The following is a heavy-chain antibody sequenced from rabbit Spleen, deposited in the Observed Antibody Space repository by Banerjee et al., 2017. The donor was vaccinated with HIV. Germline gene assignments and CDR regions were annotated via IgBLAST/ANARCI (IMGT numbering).Heavy chain of an antibody. Sequence: QEQLEESGGGLVKPGASLTLTCKASGVSFSGDSYMCWVRQAPGKGLEWIACIDIGSSGFTYFASWAKGRFTISKTSSTTVTLQMTSLTAADTATYFCARFYAGYGDFGYAAMWGQGTLVTVS. V-gene: IGHV1S45*01. CDR1: GVSFSGDSY. CDR3: ARFYAGYGDFGYAAM. J-gene: IGHJ6*01. CDR2: IDIGSSGFT. D-gene: IGHD7-1*01.